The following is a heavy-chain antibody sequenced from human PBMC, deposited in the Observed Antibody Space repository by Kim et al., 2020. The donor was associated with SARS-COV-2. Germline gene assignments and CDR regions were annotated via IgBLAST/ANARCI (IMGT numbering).Heavy chain of an antibody. J-gene: IGHJ4*01. Sequence: GGSLRLSCAASGFTFSTFAMSWVRQAPGKGLEWVSVISAYGNARLYADSVKGQFTISRDDSKNTLYLQMGSLRAEDTAIYYCAELPGQCLLQGPHYF. CDR2: ISAYGNAR. V-gene: IGHV3-23*01. CDR1: GFTFSTFA. CDR3: AELPGQCLLQGPHYF. D-gene: IGHD1-1*01.